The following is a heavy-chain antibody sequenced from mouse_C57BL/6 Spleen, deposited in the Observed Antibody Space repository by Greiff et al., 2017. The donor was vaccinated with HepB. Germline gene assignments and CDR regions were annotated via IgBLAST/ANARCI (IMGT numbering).Heavy chain of an antibody. CDR1: GYSITSGYY. D-gene: IGHD2-2*01. J-gene: IGHJ3*01. V-gene: IGHV3-6*01. Sequence: EVQLQQSGPGLVKPSQSLSLTCSVTGYSITSGYYWNWIRQFPGNKLEWMGYISNDGSNNYNPSLKNRISITRDTSKNQFFLKLNSLTTEDTATYYCASGRGYDGWFAYWGQGTLVTVSA. CDR3: ASGRGYDGWFAY. CDR2: ISNDGSN.